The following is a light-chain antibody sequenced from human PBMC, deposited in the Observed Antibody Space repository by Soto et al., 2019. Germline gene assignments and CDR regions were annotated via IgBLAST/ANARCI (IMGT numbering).Light chain of an antibody. V-gene: IGKV1-27*01. CDR2: ASS. J-gene: IGKJ4*01. CDR1: PDTNIY. CDR3: QKYDGAPLT. Sequence: DIQMTHSPSSLSASVGDRVTITCRAGPDTNIYLAWYQQKPGKVPKLLISASSTLQSAVPSRFSGSRSGTDFTLTISSLQPADVATYYGQKYDGAPLTFGGGPKVESK.